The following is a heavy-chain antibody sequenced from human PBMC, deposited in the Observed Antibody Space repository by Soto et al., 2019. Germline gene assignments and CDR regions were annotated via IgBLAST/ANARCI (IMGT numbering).Heavy chain of an antibody. D-gene: IGHD6-6*01. V-gene: IGHV1-69*12. J-gene: IGHJ4*02. CDR1: GGTFSSYA. CDR2: IIPIFGTA. CDR3: ARGLEYSSSDDTYYFDY. Sequence: QVQLVQSGAEVKKPGSSVKVSCKASGGTFSSYAISWVRQAPGQGLEWMGGIIPIFGTANYAQKCQGRVTITADESTSTAYMELSSLRSEDTAVYYCARGLEYSSSDDTYYFDYWGQGTLVTVSS.